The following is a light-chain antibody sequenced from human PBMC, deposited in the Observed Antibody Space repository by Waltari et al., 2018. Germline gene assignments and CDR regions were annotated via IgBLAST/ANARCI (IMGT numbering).Light chain of an antibody. CDR1: HDIRKY. Sequence: IQMTQSPSSLSASVGDRVTITCQASHDIRKYLNWYQQKPGKAPKLLIYDASNLETGVPSRFSGSGSGTDFTFTISSLQPEDIATYYCQQYDNLPLTFGGGTKVEIK. V-gene: IGKV1-33*01. J-gene: IGKJ4*01. CDR2: DAS. CDR3: QQYDNLPLT.